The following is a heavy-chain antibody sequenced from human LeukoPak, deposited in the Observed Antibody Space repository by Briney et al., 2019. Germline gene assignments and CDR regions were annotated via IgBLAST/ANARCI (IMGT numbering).Heavy chain of an antibody. Sequence: GGSLRLSRAASGFPFSNYAMTWVRQAPGKGLERVSGISDSGDRTYYADSVKGRFTISRDNSKNMLYLQMNSLRVGDTALYYCAKGLGTSGYHDYWGQGTLVTVSS. J-gene: IGHJ4*02. CDR2: ISDSGDRT. D-gene: IGHD3-22*01. V-gene: IGHV3-23*01. CDR1: GFPFSNYA. CDR3: AKGLGTSGYHDY.